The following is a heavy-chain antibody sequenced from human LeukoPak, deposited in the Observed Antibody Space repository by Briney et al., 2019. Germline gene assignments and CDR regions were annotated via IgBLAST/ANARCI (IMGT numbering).Heavy chain of an antibody. CDR3: ARGTGYSYGYFFDY. D-gene: IGHD5-18*01. J-gene: IGHJ4*02. V-gene: IGHV4-4*07. CDR1: GGSISSYY. CDR2: IYTSGST. Sequence: NTSETLSLTCTASGGSISSYYWSWIRQPAGKGLEWIGRIYTSGSTNYNPSLKSRVTMSVDTSKNQFSLKLSSVSAADTAVYYCARGTGYSYGYFFDYWGQGTLVTVSS.